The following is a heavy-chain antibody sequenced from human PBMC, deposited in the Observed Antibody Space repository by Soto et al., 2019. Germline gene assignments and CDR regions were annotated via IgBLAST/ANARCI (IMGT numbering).Heavy chain of an antibody. CDR1: GFTFSSYA. D-gene: IGHD4-4*01. CDR3: AREEGVTTCPPLVGYYGMDV. Sequence: QVQLVESGGGVVQTGRSLRLSCAASGFTFSSYAMHWVRQAPGKGLEWVAVISHDGSNKDYADSVKGRFTISRDNSKNTLYLQMNTLRAEDTAVYYFAREEGVTTCPPLVGYYGMDVWGQVTTVTVSS. J-gene: IGHJ6*02. V-gene: IGHV3-30-3*01. CDR2: ISHDGSNK.